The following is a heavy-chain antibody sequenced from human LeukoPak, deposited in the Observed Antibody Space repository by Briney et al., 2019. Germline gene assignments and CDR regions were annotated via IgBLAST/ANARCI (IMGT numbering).Heavy chain of an antibody. V-gene: IGHV3-21*01. J-gene: IGHJ4*02. CDR1: GFTFSSYS. D-gene: IGHD2-2*01. Sequence: PGGSLRLSCAASGFTFSSYSMNWVRRAPGKGLEWVSSISSSSSYIYYADSVKGRFTISRDNAKNSLYLQMNSLRAEDTAVYYCARDPIVVVPAATFDYWGQGTLVTVSS. CDR3: ARDPIVVVPAATFDY. CDR2: ISSSSSYI.